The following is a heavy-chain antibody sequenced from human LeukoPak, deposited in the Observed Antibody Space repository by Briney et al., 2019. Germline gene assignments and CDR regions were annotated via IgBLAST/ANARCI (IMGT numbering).Heavy chain of an antibody. CDR2: IWYDGSNK. J-gene: IGHJ4*02. CDR3: ARGSREFWSGYYGTWYFDY. V-gene: IGHV3-33*01. D-gene: IGHD3-3*01. Sequence: PGRSLRLSCAASGFTFSSHGMHWVRQAPGKGLEWAAVIWYDGSNKYYADSVRGRFTISRDNSKNTLYVQMNSLRVEDTAVYYCARGSREFWSGYYGTWYFDYWGQGTLVTVSS. CDR1: GFTFSSHG.